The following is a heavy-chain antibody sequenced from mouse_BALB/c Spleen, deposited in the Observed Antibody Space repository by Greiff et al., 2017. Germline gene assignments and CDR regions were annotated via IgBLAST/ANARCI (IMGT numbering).Heavy chain of an antibody. CDR1: GYSITSDYA. D-gene: IGHD2-4*01. Sequence: EVQRVESGPGLVKPSQSLSLTCTVTGYSITSDYAWNWIRQFPGNKLEWMGYISYSGSTSYNPSLKSRISITRDTSKNQFFLQLNSVTTEDTATYYCARSYYDYPYAMDYWGQGTSVTVSS. J-gene: IGHJ4*01. V-gene: IGHV3-2*02. CDR3: ARSYYDYPYAMDY. CDR2: ISYSGST.